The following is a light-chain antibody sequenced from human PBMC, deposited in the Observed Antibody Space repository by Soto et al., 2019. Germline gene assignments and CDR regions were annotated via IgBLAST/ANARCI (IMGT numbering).Light chain of an antibody. CDR3: QQYGSSPWT. CDR1: QRVSSY. Sequence: IVLTQSPATLSLSPGDRATLSCLASQRVSSYLAWYQQRPGQAPRLLIYDASSRATGIPARFSGSGSGTDFTLTISRLEPEDFAVYYCQQYGSSPWTFGQGTKVDIK. J-gene: IGKJ1*01. V-gene: IGKV3D-20*01. CDR2: DAS.